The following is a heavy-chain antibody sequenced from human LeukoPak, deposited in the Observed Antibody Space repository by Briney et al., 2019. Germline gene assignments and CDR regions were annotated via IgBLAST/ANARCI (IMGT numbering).Heavy chain of an antibody. V-gene: IGHV3-74*01. CDR2: INSDGSST. Sequence: PGGSLRLSCAASGFTFSIFWMHWVRRAPGKGPVWVSRINSDGSSTDYADSVKGRFTISRDNAENSLYLQMNSLRVEDTAVYYCARAPTVLVGYCSSSSCQADYWGLGTLVTVSS. CDR1: GFTFSIFW. CDR3: ARAPTVLVGYCSSSSCQADY. D-gene: IGHD2-2*01. J-gene: IGHJ4*02.